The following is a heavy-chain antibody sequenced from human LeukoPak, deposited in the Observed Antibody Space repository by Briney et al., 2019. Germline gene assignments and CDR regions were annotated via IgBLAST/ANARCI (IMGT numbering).Heavy chain of an antibody. CDR2: INHSGST. CDR3: ARGGFGYSYGGGFDY. V-gene: IGHV4-34*01. J-gene: IGHJ4*02. D-gene: IGHD5-18*01. Sequence: SETLSLTCAVYGGSFSGYYWSWIRQPPGKGLEWIGEINHSGSTNYNPSLKSRVTISVDTSQNQFSLKQSSVTAADTAVYYCARGGFGYSYGGGFDYWGQGTLVTVSS. CDR1: GGSFSGYY.